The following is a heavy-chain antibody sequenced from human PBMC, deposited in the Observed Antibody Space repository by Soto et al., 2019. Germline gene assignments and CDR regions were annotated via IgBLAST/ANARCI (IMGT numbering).Heavy chain of an antibody. Sequence: EVQLVESGGGLVQPGGSLRLSCAASGFTVSTKYMSWVRQAPGKGLEWVSVIYSGGSTFYADSVRGRFTISRDNSKNTVNLQMNCLRAEDTAVYYCARDPWAADYWGQGTLVTVSS. CDR1: GFTVSTKY. J-gene: IGHJ4*02. CDR3: ARDPWAADY. CDR2: IYSGGST. V-gene: IGHV3-66*01. D-gene: IGHD3-16*01.